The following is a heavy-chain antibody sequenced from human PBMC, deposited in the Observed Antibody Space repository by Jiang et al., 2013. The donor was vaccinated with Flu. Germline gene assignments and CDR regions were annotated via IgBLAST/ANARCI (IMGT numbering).Heavy chain of an antibody. CDR1: GFSFSTYG. CDR3: AGETPGGNDAFHI. CDR2: IWGDGNSK. Sequence: VQLVESGGGVVQPGTSLRLSCAASGFSFSTYGMHWVRQASGRGLEWVATIWGDGNSKFYEDSVRGRSTISRDNSRNTLYLQMSGLRVQDTAVYYCAGETPGGNDAFHILSQGTRVTVSS. V-gene: IGHV3-33*08. D-gene: IGHD4-23*01. J-gene: IGHJ3*02.